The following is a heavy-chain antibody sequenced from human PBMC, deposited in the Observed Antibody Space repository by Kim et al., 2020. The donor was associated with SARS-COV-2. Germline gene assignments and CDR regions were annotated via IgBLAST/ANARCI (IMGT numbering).Heavy chain of an antibody. D-gene: IGHD3-10*01. Sequence: SETLSLTCTVSGGSISSSSYYWGWIRQPPGKGLEWIGSIYYSGSTYYNPSLKSRVTISVDTSKNQFSLKLSSVTAADTAVYYCATHLQTLMVRGPWGQGTLVTVSS. CDR1: GGSISSSSYY. J-gene: IGHJ4*02. CDR3: ATHLQTLMVRGP. V-gene: IGHV4-39*01. CDR2: IYYSGST.